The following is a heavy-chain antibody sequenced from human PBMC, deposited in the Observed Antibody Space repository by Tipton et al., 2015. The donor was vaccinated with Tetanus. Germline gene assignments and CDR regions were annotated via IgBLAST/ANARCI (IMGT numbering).Heavy chain of an antibody. V-gene: IGHV4-39*01. CDR3: ARHPPPYYYGSGSYLDY. J-gene: IGHJ4*02. Sequence: TLSLTCTVSGDFVTFGSYYWGWIRQPPGKGLEWIGSIYYSGSTFYHPSLQSRVTISVDTSKNQFSLRLSSVTAADTAVYFCARHPPPYYYGSGSYLDYWGQGTPVTVSS. CDR1: GDFVTFGSYY. CDR2: IYYSGST. D-gene: IGHD3-10*01.